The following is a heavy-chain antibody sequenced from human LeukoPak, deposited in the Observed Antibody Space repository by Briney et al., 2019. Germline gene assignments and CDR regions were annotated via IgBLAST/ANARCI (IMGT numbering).Heavy chain of an antibody. D-gene: IGHD5-18*01. V-gene: IGHV4-59*08. CDR2: IYYSGST. J-gene: IGHJ4*02. CDR3: AGGGYSYGPIDY. CDR1: GGSISSYY. Sequence: SETLSLTCAVSGGSISSYYWSWIRQPPGKGPEWIGYIYYSGSTNYNPSLKSRVTISVDTSKNQFSLKLSSVTAADTAVYYCAGGGYSYGPIDYWGQGTLVTVSS.